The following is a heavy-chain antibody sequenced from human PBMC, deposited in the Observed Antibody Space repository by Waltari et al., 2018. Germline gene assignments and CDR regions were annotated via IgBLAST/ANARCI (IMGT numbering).Heavy chain of an antibody. CDR1: GGSISRYY. J-gene: IGHJ4*02. D-gene: IGHD5-12*01. V-gene: IGHV4-4*07. Sequence: QVQLQESGPGLVKPSETLSLTCTVSGGSISRYYWSWLRQPAGEGLAWIGRINTSGNTKFNPALEIRVTGSVDTSKNQFSLKLSSVTAADTAVYYCARSYSGYDYDSWGQGTLVTVSS. CDR2: INTSGNT. CDR3: ARSYSGYDYDS.